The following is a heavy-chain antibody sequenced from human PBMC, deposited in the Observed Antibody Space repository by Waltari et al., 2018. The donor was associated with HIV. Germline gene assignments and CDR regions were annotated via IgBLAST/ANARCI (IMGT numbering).Heavy chain of an antibody. CDR1: GFTFNNYL. CDR3: AREALYDSSGYYFDY. Sequence: EVQLVESGGGLVQPGGALRLSCAASGFTFNNYLMAWVRQAPWKGLEWVANIKQDESEKYYVDSLKGRFTISRDNAKNSLFLQMNSLRVEDTAVYYCAREALYDSSGYYFDYWGQGTLVTVSS. V-gene: IGHV3-7*01. CDR2: IKQDESEK. D-gene: IGHD3-22*01. J-gene: IGHJ4*02.